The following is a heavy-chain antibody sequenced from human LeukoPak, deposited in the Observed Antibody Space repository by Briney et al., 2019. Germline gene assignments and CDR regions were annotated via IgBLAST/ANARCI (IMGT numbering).Heavy chain of an antibody. D-gene: IGHD3-22*01. V-gene: IGHV1-2*02. Sequence: ASVTVSCKASGYTFTGYYIHWVRQAPGQGLEWMGCINPNSGGTDYAQKFQGRVSMTRDTSISTAYMELSRLRSDDTAVYYCARDHGGLIMDSSLDSWGQGSLVTVSS. CDR2: INPNSGGT. CDR1: GYTFTGYY. J-gene: IGHJ4*02. CDR3: ARDHGGLIMDSSLDS.